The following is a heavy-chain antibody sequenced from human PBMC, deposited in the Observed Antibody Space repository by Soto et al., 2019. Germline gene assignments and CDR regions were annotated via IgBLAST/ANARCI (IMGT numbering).Heavy chain of an antibody. J-gene: IGHJ4*02. CDR3: ARALSDSSGYYYN. CDR2: INPNSGGT. Sequence: QVQLVQSGAEVKKPGASVKVSCKASGYTFTGYYMHWVRQAPGQGLEWMGWINPNSGGTNYTQKFQGWVTMTRDTSISTAYMELSRLRSDDTAVYYCARALSDSSGYYYNWGQGTLVTVSS. D-gene: IGHD3-22*01. CDR1: GYTFTGYY. V-gene: IGHV1-2*04.